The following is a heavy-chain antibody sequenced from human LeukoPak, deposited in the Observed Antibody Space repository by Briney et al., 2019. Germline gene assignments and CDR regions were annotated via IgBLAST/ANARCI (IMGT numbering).Heavy chain of an antibody. CDR1: GFTFSSYA. J-gene: IGHJ4*02. Sequence: GRSLRLSCAASGFTFSSYAMHWVRQAPGKGLEWVAVISYDGSNKYYADSVKGRFTISRDNSKNTLYLQMNSLRAEDTAVYYCAKDPGQWLIFYYFDYWGQGTLVTVSS. CDR3: AKDPGQWLIFYYFDY. CDR2: ISYDGSNK. D-gene: IGHD6-19*01. V-gene: IGHV3-30-3*01.